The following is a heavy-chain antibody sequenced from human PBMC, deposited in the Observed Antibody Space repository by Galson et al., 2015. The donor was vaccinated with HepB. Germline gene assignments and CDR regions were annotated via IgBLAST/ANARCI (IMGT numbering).Heavy chain of an antibody. Sequence: TLSLTCTVSGDSISSGGHYWSWIRQHPGKGLEWIGYIYHRGSTYYNPSLKSRLIISVDTSKNQFSLKLTSVTAADTAVYYCASSMSPMARGIFDNWGQGTLVTVSS. CDR1: GDSISSGGHY. CDR3: ASSMSPMARGIFDN. J-gene: IGHJ4*02. V-gene: IGHV4-31*03. D-gene: IGHD3-10*01. CDR2: IYHRGST.